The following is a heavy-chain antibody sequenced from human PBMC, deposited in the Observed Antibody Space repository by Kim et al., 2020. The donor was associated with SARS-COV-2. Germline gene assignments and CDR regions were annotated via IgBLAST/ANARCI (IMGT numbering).Heavy chain of an antibody. CDR2: INHSGST. Sequence: SETLSLTCAVYGGSFSGYYWSWIRQPPGKGLEWIGEINHSGSTNYNPSLKSRVTISVDTSKNQFSLKLSSVTAADTAVYYCARGLGDFWSGYPTSWGQGTLVTVSS. V-gene: IGHV4-34*01. CDR1: GGSFSGYY. CDR3: ARGLGDFWSGYPTS. D-gene: IGHD3-3*01. J-gene: IGHJ4*02.